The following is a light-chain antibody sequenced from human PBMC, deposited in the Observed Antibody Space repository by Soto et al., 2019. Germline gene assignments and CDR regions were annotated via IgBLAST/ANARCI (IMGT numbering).Light chain of an antibody. Sequence: EIVMTQSPATLSVSPGERATLSCRASQSVSTNLAWYQQKPGQAPRLLIYGASTRATGIPDRFSGSGSGTEFTLTISSLQSEDFAVYYCQQYNNWPFFGGGTKVEIK. J-gene: IGKJ4*01. CDR2: GAS. CDR1: QSVSTN. V-gene: IGKV3-15*01. CDR3: QQYNNWPF.